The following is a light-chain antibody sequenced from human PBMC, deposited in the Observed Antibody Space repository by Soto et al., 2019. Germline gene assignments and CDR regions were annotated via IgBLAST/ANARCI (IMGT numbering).Light chain of an antibody. Sequence: EVVRAQPPVTLSVSPGDRVTLSCRASQTVRSNLVWYQQKPGQAPRVLIHGASTRATGIPDRFSGSGSGTDFTLTISRLEPEDFAVYYCQQFSSYPLTFGGGTKVDIK. CDR2: GAS. CDR3: QQFSSYPLT. CDR1: QTVRSN. J-gene: IGKJ4*01. V-gene: IGKV3-15*01.